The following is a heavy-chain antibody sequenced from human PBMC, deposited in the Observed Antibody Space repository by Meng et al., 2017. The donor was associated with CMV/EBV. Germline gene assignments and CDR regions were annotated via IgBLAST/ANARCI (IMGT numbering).Heavy chain of an antibody. D-gene: IGHD6-13*01. J-gene: IGHJ4*02. Sequence: VHVVQSGAEGTMTGRSVQVACKASGYTFTGYYMHWVRQAPGQGLEWMGWINPNSGGTNYAQKFQGRVTMTRDTSISTAYMELSRLRSDDTAVYYCARFMSSSWDHYFDYWGQGTLVTVSS. CDR1: GYTFTGYY. V-gene: IGHV1-2*02. CDR3: ARFMSSSWDHYFDY. CDR2: INPNSGGT.